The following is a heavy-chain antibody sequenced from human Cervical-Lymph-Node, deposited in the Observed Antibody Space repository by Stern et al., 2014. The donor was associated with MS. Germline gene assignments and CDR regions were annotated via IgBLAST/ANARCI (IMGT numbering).Heavy chain of an antibody. CDR3: AREALLGGNYYALDV. D-gene: IGHD2-15*01. CDR1: GGTFSSYT. J-gene: IGHJ6*02. V-gene: IGHV1-69*06. Sequence: VHLVESGAEVKKPGSSVKVSCKAFGGTFSSYTMSWVRQAPGQGLEWMGRSTPIFGTANYAQKFQDRVTITADKFTSTAYMALNSLRSEDTAVYYCAREALLGGNYYALDVWGQGTTVTFSS. CDR2: STPIFGTA.